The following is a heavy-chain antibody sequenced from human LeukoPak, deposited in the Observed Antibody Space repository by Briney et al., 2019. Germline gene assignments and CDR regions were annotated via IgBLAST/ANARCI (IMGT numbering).Heavy chain of an antibody. J-gene: IGHJ4*02. CDR3: AKDRLVHDS. V-gene: IGHV3-23*01. CDR2: ISGSGTTT. Sequence: GGSLRLSCAASGFTFSSTAMSWVRQAPGKGPAWVSGISGSGTTTYYADSVKGRFTISRDNSKNTLYLQMNSLRADDTAVYYCAKDRLVHDSWGQGTLVTVSS. CDR1: GFTFSSTA. D-gene: IGHD6-13*01.